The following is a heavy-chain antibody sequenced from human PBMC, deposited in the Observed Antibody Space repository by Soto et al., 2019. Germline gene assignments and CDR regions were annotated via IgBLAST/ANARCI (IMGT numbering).Heavy chain of an antibody. CDR3: ARIGSWALNFDY. V-gene: IGHV3-48*01. D-gene: IGHD6-13*01. CDR1: GFTFSTYN. CDR2: IRSSGSAK. Sequence: PGGSLRLSCAASGFTFSTYNMNWVRQAPGKGLEWLSFIRSSGSAKYYAESVKGRFTISRDNSKNTLYLQMNSLRVEDTAVYYCARIGSWALNFDYWGQGTQVTVS. J-gene: IGHJ4*02.